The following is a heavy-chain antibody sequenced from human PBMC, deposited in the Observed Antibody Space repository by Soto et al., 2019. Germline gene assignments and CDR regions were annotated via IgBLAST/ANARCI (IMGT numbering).Heavy chain of an antibody. D-gene: IGHD2-21*01. CDR1: GFTFNTYD. CDR3: VRSGTARLLRHSWFDT. Sequence: EVQLVESGGGLVKPGGSLRLSCAASGFTFNTYDMNWVRQAPGNGLEWVSSITTSSAYIYYADSLKGRITISRDNAKNSLFLQMNSRRAEDTAVYYCVRSGTARLLRHSWFDTWGQGTLVTVSS. J-gene: IGHJ5*02. CDR2: ITTSSAYI. V-gene: IGHV3-21*01.